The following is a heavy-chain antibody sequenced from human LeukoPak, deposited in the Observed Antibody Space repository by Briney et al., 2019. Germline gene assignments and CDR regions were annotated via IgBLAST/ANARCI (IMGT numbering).Heavy chain of an antibody. CDR2: IIPIFGTA. CDR3: ARDIVVAPGSWFDP. V-gene: IGHV1-69*05. J-gene: IGHJ5*02. D-gene: IGHD2-2*01. Sequence: SVEVSCKASGGTFSSYAISWVRQAPGQGLEWMGGIIPIFGTANYAQKFQGRVTITTDGSTSTAYMELSSLRSEDTAVYYRARDIVVAPGSWFDPWGQGTLVTVSS. CDR1: GGTFSSYA.